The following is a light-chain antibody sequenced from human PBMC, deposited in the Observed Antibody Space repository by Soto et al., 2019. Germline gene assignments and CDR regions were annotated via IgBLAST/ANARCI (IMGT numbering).Light chain of an antibody. J-gene: IGKJ3*01. CDR1: QSVSSN. Sequence: EIVMTQSPATLSVSPGERATLSCRASQSVSSNLAWYQQKPGQAPRLLIYGASTRATGIPARFSGSGSRTECTRTISSLPSEDFAVYYCQQYNNWPPWTFGPGNKVDIK. CDR2: GAS. V-gene: IGKV3-15*01. CDR3: QQYNNWPPWT.